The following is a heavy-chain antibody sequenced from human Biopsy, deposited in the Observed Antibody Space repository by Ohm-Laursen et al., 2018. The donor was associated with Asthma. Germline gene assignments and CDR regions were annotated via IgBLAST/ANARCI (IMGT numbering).Heavy chain of an antibody. CDR3: ARRFTIFGAATTAFDY. CDR2: VHVGNGDS. Sequence: ASVKVSCKASGYTFDRFAIHWVRLAPGQRPQWLGWVHVGNGDSKYSPSFQDRVTITGDTSATTAYMELRNLRAEDTAVYFCARRFTIFGAATTAFDYWGQGVLVTVSS. J-gene: IGHJ4*02. D-gene: IGHD3-3*01. CDR1: GYTFDRFA. V-gene: IGHV1-3*01.